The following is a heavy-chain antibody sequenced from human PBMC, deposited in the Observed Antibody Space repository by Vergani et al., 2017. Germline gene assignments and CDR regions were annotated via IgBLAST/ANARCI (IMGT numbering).Heavy chain of an antibody. V-gene: IGHV4-34*01. Sequence: QVQLQQWGAGLLKPSETLSLTCAVYGGSFSGYYWSWIRQPPGKGLEWIGEINHSGGTNYNPSLKSRVTISADTSKNQFSLKLSSVTAADTAVYYCARWAPYSSSSGYYYYMDVWGKGP. D-gene: IGHD6-6*01. CDR3: ARWAPYSSSSGYYYYMDV. J-gene: IGHJ6*03. CDR2: INHSGGT. CDR1: GGSFSGYY.